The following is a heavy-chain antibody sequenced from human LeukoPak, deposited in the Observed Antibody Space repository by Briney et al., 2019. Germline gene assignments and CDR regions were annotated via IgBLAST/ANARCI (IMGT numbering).Heavy chain of an antibody. CDR3: ARDSYGGKLFDY. J-gene: IGHJ4*02. CDR1: GGSFSGYY. D-gene: IGHD4-23*01. V-gene: IGHV4-34*01. Sequence: SETLSLTCAVFGGSFSGYYWSWIRQPPGKGLEWIGEINHSGSTSYNPSLKSRVSISVDTSKNQFSLKLSSVTAADTAVYYCARDSYGGKLFDYWGQGTLVTVSS. CDR2: INHSGST.